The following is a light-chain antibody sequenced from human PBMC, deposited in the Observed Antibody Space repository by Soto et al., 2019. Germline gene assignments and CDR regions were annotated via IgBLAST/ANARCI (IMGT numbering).Light chain of an antibody. V-gene: IGKV3-20*01. Sequence: ESELIHSPGTLSLNTGERATLSCRASQRISSDYLAWYQQNPGQPPRLLIHGASTRATGITDRFSGSVSGTDFTLIISRLEPEDFAVYYCQQYGSSPSFGQRTRLEIK. CDR3: QQYGSSPS. CDR1: QRISSDY. J-gene: IGKJ5*01. CDR2: GAS.